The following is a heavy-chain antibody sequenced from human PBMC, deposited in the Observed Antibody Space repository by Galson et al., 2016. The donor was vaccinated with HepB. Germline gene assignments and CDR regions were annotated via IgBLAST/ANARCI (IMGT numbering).Heavy chain of an antibody. V-gene: IGHV3-23*01. J-gene: IGHJ4*02. CDR1: GFTFSSYW. Sequence: SLRLSCAASGFTFSSYWMSWVRQAPGKGLEWVSGISGSGTNSHYADSVRDRFTISRDNSENTLYLQMNSLRADDTAVYYCAKDQDNSGVFYFDHWGRGTLVIVSS. CDR3: AKDQDNSGVFYFDH. CDR2: ISGSGTNS. D-gene: IGHD5-12*01.